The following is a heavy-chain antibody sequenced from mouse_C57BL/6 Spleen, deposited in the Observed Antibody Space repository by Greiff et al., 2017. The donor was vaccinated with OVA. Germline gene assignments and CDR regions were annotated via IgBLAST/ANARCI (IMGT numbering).Heavy chain of an antibody. Sequence: EVKLMESGAELVKPGASVKLSCTASGFNIKDYYMHWVKQRTEQGLEWIGRIDPEDGETKYAPKFQGKATIPADTSSTTAYLQLSSMTSEDTAVYDCARKDGLLRSNLYFDVWGTGTTVTVSS. D-gene: IGHD1-1*01. CDR1: GFNIKDYY. V-gene: IGHV14-2*01. J-gene: IGHJ1*03. CDR2: IDPEDGET. CDR3: ARKDGLLRSNLYFDV.